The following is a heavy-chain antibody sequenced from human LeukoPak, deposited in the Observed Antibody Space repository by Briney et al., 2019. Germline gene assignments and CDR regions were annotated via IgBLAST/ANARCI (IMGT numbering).Heavy chain of an antibody. J-gene: IGHJ4*02. V-gene: IGHV3-23*01. Sequence: GGSLRLSCAASGFTFSSYAMSWVRQAPGKGLEWVSAISGSGGSTYYADSVKGRFTISRDNSKNTLYLQMNSLRAEDTAVYYCARWIQLWPLGYFDYWGQGTLVTVSS. CDR3: ARWIQLWPLGYFDY. CDR2: ISGSGGST. D-gene: IGHD5-18*01. CDR1: GFTFSSYA.